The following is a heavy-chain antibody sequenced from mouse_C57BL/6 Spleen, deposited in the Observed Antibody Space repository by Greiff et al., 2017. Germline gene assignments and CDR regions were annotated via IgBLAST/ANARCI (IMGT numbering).Heavy chain of an antibody. J-gene: IGHJ4*01. D-gene: IGHD1-1*01. CDR3: TRDNYGSSYGDYAMDY. CDR2: IYPGNSDT. V-gene: IGHV1-5*01. Sequence: VQLQQSGTVLARPGASVKMSCKTSGYTFTSYWMHWVKQRPGQGLEWIGAIYPGNSDTSYNQKFKGKAKLTAVTSASTAYMELSSLTNEDSAVSYCTRDNYGSSYGDYAMDYWGQGTAVTVSS. CDR1: GYTFTSYW.